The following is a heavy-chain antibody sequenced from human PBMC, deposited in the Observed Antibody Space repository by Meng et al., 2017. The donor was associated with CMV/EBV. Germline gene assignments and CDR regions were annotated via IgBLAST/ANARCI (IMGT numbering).Heavy chain of an antibody. Sequence: GGSLRLSCAASGFTFSSYAMSWVRQAPGKGLEWVSVIYSGGSSTYYADSVKGRFTISRDNSKNTLYLQMNSLRAEDTAVYYCAREGNTGRVGAGDYWGQGTLVTVSS. J-gene: IGHJ4*02. V-gene: IGHV3-23*03. CDR3: AREGNTGRVGAGDY. D-gene: IGHD1-26*01. CDR1: GFTFSSYA. CDR2: IYSGGSST.